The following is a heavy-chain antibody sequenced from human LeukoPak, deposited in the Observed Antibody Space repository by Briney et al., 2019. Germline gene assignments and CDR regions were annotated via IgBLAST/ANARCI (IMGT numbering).Heavy chain of an antibody. CDR2: ISSTGSTT. D-gene: IGHD3-16*01. CDR3: ARDVVSFFDY. V-gene: IGHV3-48*03. J-gene: IGHJ4*02. CDR1: GFTFGGYE. Sequence: PGGSLRLSCAASGFTFGGYEMNWVRQAPGKGLEWVSYISSTGSTTYYADSVKGRFTISRDNALNSLYLQMNSLRAEDTGVYYRARDVVSFFDYWGQGTLVTVSS.